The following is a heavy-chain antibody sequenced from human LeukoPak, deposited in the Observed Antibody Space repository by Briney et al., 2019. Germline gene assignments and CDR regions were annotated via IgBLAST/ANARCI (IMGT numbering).Heavy chain of an antibody. CDR1: GGSTSSYY. Sequence: PSETLSLTCTVSGGSTSSYYWSWIRQPPGKGLEWIGFISDSGSTNYNPSLKSRVTISVDTSKNQLSLKLSSVTAADTAIYYCARQMYYYFDYWGQGTLVTVSS. V-gene: IGHV4-59*08. CDR2: ISDSGST. J-gene: IGHJ4*02. D-gene: IGHD2-8*01. CDR3: ARQMYYYFDY.